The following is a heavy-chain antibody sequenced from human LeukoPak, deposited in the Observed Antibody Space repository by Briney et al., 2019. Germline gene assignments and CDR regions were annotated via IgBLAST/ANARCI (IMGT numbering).Heavy chain of an antibody. J-gene: IGHJ2*01. D-gene: IGHD5-12*01. V-gene: IGHV4-59*01. Sequence: PSETLSLTCIVSGVSISGYYWSWIRQPPGKGLEWIGFIYYSGTTNYNPSLKSRVTISVDTSKSQFSLSLNSVTAADTAVYYCAREGDYSGYFGLRSFDLWGRGTLVTVSS. CDR3: AREGDYSGYFGLRSFDL. CDR2: IYYSGTT. CDR1: GVSISGYY.